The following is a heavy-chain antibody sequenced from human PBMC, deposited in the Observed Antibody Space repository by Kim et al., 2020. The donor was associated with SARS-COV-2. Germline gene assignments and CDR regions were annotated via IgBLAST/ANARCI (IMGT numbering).Heavy chain of an antibody. CDR2: INAGNGNT. CDR3: ARDQGGWFGEPSPGDY. J-gene: IGHJ4*02. CDR1: GYTFTSYA. D-gene: IGHD3-10*01. Sequence: ASVKVSCKASGYTFTSYAMHWVRQAPGQRLEWMGWINAGNGNTKYSQKFQGRVTITRDTSASTAYMELSSLRSEDTAVYYCARDQGGWFGEPSPGDYWGQGTLVTVSS. V-gene: IGHV1-3*01.